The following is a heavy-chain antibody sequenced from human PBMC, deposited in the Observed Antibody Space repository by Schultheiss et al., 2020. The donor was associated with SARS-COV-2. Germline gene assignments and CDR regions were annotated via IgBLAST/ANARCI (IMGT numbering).Heavy chain of an antibody. Sequence: GGSLRLSCAASGFTFSNYAMHWVRQAPGKGLEWVAVISYDGSNKYYADSVKGRFTISRDNSKNTLYLQMNSLRAEDTAVYYCAKARRVVTHYYYYGMDVWGQGTTVTVSS. D-gene: IGHD4-23*01. CDR1: GFTFSNYA. CDR2: ISYDGSNK. V-gene: IGHV3-30-3*01. CDR3: AKARRVVTHYYYYGMDV. J-gene: IGHJ6*02.